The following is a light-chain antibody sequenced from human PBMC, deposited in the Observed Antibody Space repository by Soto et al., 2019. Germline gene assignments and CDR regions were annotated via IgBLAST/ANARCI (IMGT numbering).Light chain of an antibody. CDR3: QHYGSSLFT. V-gene: IGKV3-20*01. Sequence: EIVLTQSPGTLSLSPGERATLSCRASQSVTSTYLAWFQHKPGQAPRLLIYGTSNRATGIPDRFSGSGSGTDFTLTISRLEPKDFAVYYCQHYGSSLFTFGHGTRLEIK. CDR1: QSVTSTY. CDR2: GTS. J-gene: IGKJ5*01.